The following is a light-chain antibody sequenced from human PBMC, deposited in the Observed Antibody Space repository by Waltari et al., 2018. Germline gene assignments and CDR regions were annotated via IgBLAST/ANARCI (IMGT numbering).Light chain of an antibody. CDR1: SSNIGSNT. CDR2: SNN. J-gene: IGLJ3*02. CDR3: AAWDDSLNGWV. V-gene: IGLV1-44*01. Sequence: QSVLTQPPSASGTPGQRVTISCSGRSSNIGSNTENWYQQLPGTAPNLLIYSNNQLPSGVPDLFSGSKSCTSASLAISGLQSEDEADYYCAAWDDSLNGWVFGGGTKLTVL.